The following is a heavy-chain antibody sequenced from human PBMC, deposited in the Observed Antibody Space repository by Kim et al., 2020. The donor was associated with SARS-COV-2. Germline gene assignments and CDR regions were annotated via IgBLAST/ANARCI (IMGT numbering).Heavy chain of an antibody. CDR1: GGSISNSSYY. CDR3: ARQARRGHIVARHDWFDP. J-gene: IGHJ5*02. Sequence: SETLSLTCTVSGGSISNSSYYWGWIRQPPGKGLEWIGSIYYSGSTYYNPSLKSRVTISVDTSKNQFSLKLSSVTAADTAVYYCARQARRGHIVARHDWFDPWGQGTLVTVSS. CDR2: IYYSGST. V-gene: IGHV4-39*01. D-gene: IGHD2-15*01.